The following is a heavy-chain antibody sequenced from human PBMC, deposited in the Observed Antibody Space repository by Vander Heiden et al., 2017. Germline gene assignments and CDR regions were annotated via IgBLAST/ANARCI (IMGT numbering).Heavy chain of an antibody. CDR2: INIAGCST. D-gene: IGHD6-13*01. CDR1: GFTFSSYW. J-gene: IGHJ3*01. V-gene: IGHV3-74*01. Sequence: EVQLVESGGGVVQPGGSLRISCAASGFTFSSYWMHWVRQAPGVVFVCVSRINIAGCSTSYADSVNGRFPISRDNAKNTLYLQMNSLIAEDTAVYYCASGIAALLGGQGQMVTVSS. CDR3: ASGIAALL.